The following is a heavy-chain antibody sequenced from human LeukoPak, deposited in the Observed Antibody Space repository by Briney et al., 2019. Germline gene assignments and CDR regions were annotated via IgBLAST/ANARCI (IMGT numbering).Heavy chain of an antibody. D-gene: IGHD1-20*01. CDR1: GGSISSGGYS. J-gene: IGHJ6*02. Sequence: SETLSLTCAVSGGSISSGGYSWSWIRQPPGKGLEWIRYIYHSGSTYYGPSLKSRVTMSVDRSKNQFSLKLSSVTAADTAVYYCARQKAYNWNYYYYGMDVWGQGTTVTVSS. V-gene: IGHV4-30-2*01. CDR2: IYHSGST. CDR3: ARQKAYNWNYYYYGMDV.